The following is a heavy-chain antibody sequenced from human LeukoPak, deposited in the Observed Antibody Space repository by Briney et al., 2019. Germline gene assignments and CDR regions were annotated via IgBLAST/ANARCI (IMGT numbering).Heavy chain of an antibody. V-gene: IGHV1-69*04. Sequence: SVKVSCKASGGTFSSYAISWVRQAPGQGLEWVGRVIPILGIANYAQKFQGRVTITADKSTSTAYMELSSLRSEDTAVYYCAREGGTGDRIYWGQGTLVTVSS. CDR1: GGTFSSYA. CDR2: VIPILGIA. D-gene: IGHD7-27*01. CDR3: AREGGTGDRIY. J-gene: IGHJ4*02.